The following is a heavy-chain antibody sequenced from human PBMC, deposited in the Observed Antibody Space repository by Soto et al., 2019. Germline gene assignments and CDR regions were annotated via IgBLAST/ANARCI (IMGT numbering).Heavy chain of an antibody. CDR1: GYTCTDHY. V-gene: IGHV1-2*02. J-gene: IGHJ1*01. D-gene: IGHD3-22*01. CDR2: VNPNTAGT. Sequence: QAKLVQSGAEGKKPGASVKVSCDASGYTCTDHYVHGVRQAPGQGLEWMGWVNPNTAGTTYAQKFHGRVTMSSDTSITTAYMEITSLRSDDTALYYCAMIDSGAYDGNGLDVWGQGTLVTVSS. CDR3: AMIDSGAYDGNGLDV.